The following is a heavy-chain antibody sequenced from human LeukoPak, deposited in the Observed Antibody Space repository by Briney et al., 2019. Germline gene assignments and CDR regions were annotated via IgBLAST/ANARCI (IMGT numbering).Heavy chain of an antibody. CDR1: GFPFSRYS. J-gene: IGHJ4*02. CDR3: AKDPRGYYGSGSHFDY. CDR2: ITSGSDTI. D-gene: IGHD3-10*01. Sequence: PGGSLKLSCATSGFPFSRYSMNWVRQAPGKGLEWLSYITSGSDTIYYADSVKGRFTISRDNGKNSLYLQMNSLRVEDTAVYYCAKDPRGYYGSGSHFDYWGQGTLVTVSS. V-gene: IGHV3-48*01.